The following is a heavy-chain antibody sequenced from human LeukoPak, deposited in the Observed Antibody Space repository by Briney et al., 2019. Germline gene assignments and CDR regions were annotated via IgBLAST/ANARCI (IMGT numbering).Heavy chain of an antibody. J-gene: IGHJ4*02. Sequence: EGSLRLSCAASGFTFSSYAMSWVRQAPGKGLEWVSAISGSGGSTYYADSVKGRFTISRDNSKNTLYLQMNSLRAEDTAVYYCAIMGYYDFWSGRSFDYWGQGTLVTVSS. V-gene: IGHV3-23*01. CDR3: AIMGYYDFWSGRSFDY. D-gene: IGHD3-3*01. CDR1: GFTFSSYA. CDR2: ISGSGGST.